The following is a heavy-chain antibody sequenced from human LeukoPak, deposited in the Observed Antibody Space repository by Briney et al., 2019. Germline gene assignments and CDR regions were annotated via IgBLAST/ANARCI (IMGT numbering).Heavy chain of an antibody. D-gene: IGHD2-2*02. CDR1: GGSFSGYY. CDR2: INHSGST. Sequence: PSETLSLTCAVYGGSFSGYYWSWIRQPPGKGLEWIGEINHSGSTNYNPSLKSRVTISIDTSKNQFSLKLSSVTAADTAVYYCARGRPIQSIVVVPAAIGRYFDYWGQGTLVTVSS. CDR3: ARGRPIQSIVVVPAAIGRYFDY. J-gene: IGHJ4*02. V-gene: IGHV4-34*01.